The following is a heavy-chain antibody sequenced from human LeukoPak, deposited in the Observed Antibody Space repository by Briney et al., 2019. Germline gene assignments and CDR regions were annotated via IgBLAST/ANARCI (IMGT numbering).Heavy chain of an antibody. D-gene: IGHD7-27*01. CDR2: ITTSDGNT. V-gene: IGHV3-23*01. J-gene: IGHJ4*02. CDR1: GVTFSSYA. Sequence: GGSLRLSCAASGVTFSSYAMGWVRQAPGKGLEWVSTITTSDGNTYYADSVKGRFTVSRDNSKNTLFLQMNSLRAEDTAVYYCAKDGGLWVSAHWGDSWGRGTLVTVSS. CDR3: AKDGGLWVSAHWGDS.